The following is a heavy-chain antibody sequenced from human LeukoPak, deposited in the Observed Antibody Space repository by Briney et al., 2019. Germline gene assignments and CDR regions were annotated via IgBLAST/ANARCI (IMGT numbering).Heavy chain of an antibody. Sequence: SETLSLTCAVSGYSISSGYYWGWIRQPPGKGLEWIGSIYHSGSTYYNPSLKSRVTISVDTSKNQFSLKLSSVTAADTAVYYFYIIWAPLEYFQHGGKGTRVTVSS. CDR1: GYSISSGYY. CDR2: IYHSGST. J-gene: IGHJ1*01. CDR3: YIIWAPLEYFQH. D-gene: IGHD3-10*01. V-gene: IGHV4-38-2*01.